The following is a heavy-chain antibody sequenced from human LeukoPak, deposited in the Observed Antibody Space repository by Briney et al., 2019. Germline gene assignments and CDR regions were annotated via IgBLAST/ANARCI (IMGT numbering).Heavy chain of an antibody. Sequence: GASVKASCKASGYTFTSYGISWVRQAPGQGLEWMGWISAYNGNTNYAQKLQGRVTMTTDTSTSTAYMELRSLRSDDTAVYYCARDRGPVDYYGSGSYSDYWGQGTLVTVSS. J-gene: IGHJ4*02. CDR2: ISAYNGNT. V-gene: IGHV1-18*01. CDR1: GYTFTSYG. D-gene: IGHD3-10*01. CDR3: ARDRGPVDYYGSGSYSDY.